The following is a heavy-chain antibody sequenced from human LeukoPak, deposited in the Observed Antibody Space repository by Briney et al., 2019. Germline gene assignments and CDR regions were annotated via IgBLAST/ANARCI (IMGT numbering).Heavy chain of an antibody. CDR1: GGSISTYY. CDR2: IYYSGST. J-gene: IGHJ4*02. Sequence: PSETLSLTCSVSGGSISTYYWSWIRQPPGKGLEWIGYIYYSGSTNYNPSLKSRVTISIDTSKNQFSLNLSSVTAADTAVYYCARSERYSSGWYFYFDYWGQGTLVTVSS. D-gene: IGHD6-19*01. V-gene: IGHV4-59*01. CDR3: ARSERYSSGWYFYFDY.